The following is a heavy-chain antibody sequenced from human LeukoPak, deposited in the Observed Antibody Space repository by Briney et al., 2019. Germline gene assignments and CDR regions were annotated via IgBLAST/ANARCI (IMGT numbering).Heavy chain of an antibody. Sequence: GGSLRLSYAASGFTVSSNYMSWVRQAPGKGLEWVSVIYSGGSTYYADSVKGRFTISRDNSKNTLYLQMNSLRAEDTAVYYCARDAGVPAAMYAFDIWGQGTMVTVSS. V-gene: IGHV3-53*01. CDR1: GFTVSSNY. CDR2: IYSGGST. J-gene: IGHJ3*02. CDR3: ARDAGVPAAMYAFDI. D-gene: IGHD2-2*01.